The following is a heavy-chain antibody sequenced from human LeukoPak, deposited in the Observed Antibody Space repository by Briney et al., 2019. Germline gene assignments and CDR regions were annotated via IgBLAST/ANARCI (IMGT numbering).Heavy chain of an antibody. V-gene: IGHV1-2*06. Sequence: ASVKVSCKASGYTFTDYYIHWVRQAPGQGLEWMGRINPNSGGTNYAQKFQGRVTMTRDTSISTAYMELSRLRSDDTAVYYCAMYDSSGGDWFDPWGQGTLATVSS. J-gene: IGHJ5*02. D-gene: IGHD3-22*01. CDR2: INPNSGGT. CDR3: AMYDSSGGDWFDP. CDR1: GYTFTDYY.